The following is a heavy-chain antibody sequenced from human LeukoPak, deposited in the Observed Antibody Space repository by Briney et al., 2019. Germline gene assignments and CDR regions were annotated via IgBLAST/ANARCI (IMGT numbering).Heavy chain of an antibody. J-gene: IGHJ3*01. Sequence: GGSLRLSCAASGFTFSDYYMSWIRQAPGKRPEWVSYISTSGSSTNYADSVKGRFTISRDNAKNSLYLQMDRLRAEDTAVYYCARVPGRYAFDFWGQGTMVTVSS. CDR3: ARVPGRYAFDF. V-gene: IGHV3-11*03. CDR2: ISTSGSST. CDR1: GFTFSDYY. D-gene: IGHD2-15*01.